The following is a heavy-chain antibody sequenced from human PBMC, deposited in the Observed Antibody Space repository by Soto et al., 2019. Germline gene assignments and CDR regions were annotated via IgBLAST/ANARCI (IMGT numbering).Heavy chain of an antibody. CDR3: ARTLSGYTYGPPDY. D-gene: IGHD5-18*01. CDR2: IYYSGST. J-gene: IGHJ4*02. Sequence: SETLSLTCTVSGGSLTNYFWNWIRQPPGKDLEWIGYIYYSGSTNYNPSLRSRVTISVDTSKNHFSLTLNSVTAADTAVYFCARTLSGYTYGPPDYWGQGALVTVSS. CDR1: GGSLTNYF. V-gene: IGHV4-59*08.